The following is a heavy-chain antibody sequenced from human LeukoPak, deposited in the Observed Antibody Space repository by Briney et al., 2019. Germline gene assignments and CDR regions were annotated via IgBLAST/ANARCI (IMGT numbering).Heavy chain of an antibody. D-gene: IGHD3-10*01. Sequence: ASVKVSCKASGYTFTSYDINWVRQAPGQGLEWMRWMNPNSGNTGYAQKFQGRVTMTRNTSISTAYMELSSLRSEDTAVYYCARGRFGSGSYYIPYYYYYYGMDVWGQGTTVTVSS. CDR3: ARGRFGSGSYYIPYYYYYYGMDV. J-gene: IGHJ6*02. CDR2: MNPNSGNT. CDR1: GYTFTSYD. V-gene: IGHV1-8*01.